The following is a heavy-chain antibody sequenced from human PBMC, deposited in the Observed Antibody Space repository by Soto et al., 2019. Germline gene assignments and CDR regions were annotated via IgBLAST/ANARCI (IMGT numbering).Heavy chain of an antibody. J-gene: IGHJ4*02. D-gene: IGHD2-8*01. CDR3: ARTEGGVFIDY. CDR1: GFTFSSYS. CDR2: ISSSSTI. Sequence: GGSLRLSCAASGFTFSSYSMNWVRQAPGKGLEWVSYISSSSTIYYADSVKGRFTISRDNAKNSLYLQMNSLRAEDTAVYYCARTEGGVFIDYWGQGTLVTVSS. V-gene: IGHV3-48*01.